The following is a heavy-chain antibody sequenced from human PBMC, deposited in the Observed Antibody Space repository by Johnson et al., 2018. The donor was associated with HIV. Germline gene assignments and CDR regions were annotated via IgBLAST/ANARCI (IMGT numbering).Heavy chain of an antibody. CDR3: AKEGGRSRGSNYRDAFDI. CDR1: GFTFDDYG. J-gene: IGHJ3*02. Sequence: VQLVESGGGVVRPGGSLRLSCAASGFTFDDYGMSWVRQAPGKGLEWVSAISGRGSSTYYADSVRGRFTISRANSKHTLCLQMHSLRAEDTAVYYCAKEGGRSRGSNYRDAFDIWGQGTMVTVSS. CDR2: ISGRGSST. V-gene: IGHV3-23*04. D-gene: IGHD1-26*01.